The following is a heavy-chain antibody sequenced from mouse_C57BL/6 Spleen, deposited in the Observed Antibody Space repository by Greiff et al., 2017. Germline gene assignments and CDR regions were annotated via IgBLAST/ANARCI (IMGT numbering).Heavy chain of an antibody. CDR1: GYTFTDYY. Sequence: VKLMESGPELVKPGASVKISCKASGYTFTDYYINWVKQRPGQGLEWIGWIFPGSGSTYYNEKFKGKATLTVDKSSSTAYMLLSSLTSEDSAVYFCARAHYYGSSPYAMDYWGQGTSGTVSS. V-gene: IGHV1-75*01. CDR3: ARAHYYGSSPYAMDY. CDR2: IFPGSGST. D-gene: IGHD1-1*01. J-gene: IGHJ4*01.